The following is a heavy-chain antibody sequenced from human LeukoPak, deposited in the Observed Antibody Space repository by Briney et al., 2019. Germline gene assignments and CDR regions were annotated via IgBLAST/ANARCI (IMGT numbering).Heavy chain of an antibody. CDR2: IGTAGDI. D-gene: IGHD6-25*01. CDR1: GFTFSNYD. V-gene: IGHV3-13*01. J-gene: IGHJ6*03. CDR3: ARDRGRYYMDV. Sequence: GGSLRLFCAASGFTFSNYDMHWVRQATGKGLEWVSGIGTAGDIYYPGSMKGRFTISRENAKNSLYLQMNSLRAGDTAVYYCARDRGRYYMDVWGKGTTVTISS.